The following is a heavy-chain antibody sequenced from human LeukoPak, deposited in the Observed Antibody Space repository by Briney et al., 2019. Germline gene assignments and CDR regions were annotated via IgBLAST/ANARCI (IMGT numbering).Heavy chain of an antibody. CDR3: ARDPAGPFDY. V-gene: IGHV4-59*01. CDR2: IYYSGST. J-gene: IGHJ4*02. D-gene: IGHD6-13*01. CDR1: GGSISSYY. Sequence: PSETLSLTCTVSGGSISSYYWSWIRQPPGKGLEWIGYIYYSGSTNYNPSLKSRVTISVDTSKSQFSLKLSSVTAADTAVYYCARDPAGPFDYWGQGTLVTVSS.